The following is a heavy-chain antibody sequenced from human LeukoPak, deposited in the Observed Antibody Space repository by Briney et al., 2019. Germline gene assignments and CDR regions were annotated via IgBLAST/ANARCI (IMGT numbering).Heavy chain of an antibody. CDR1: GGSFSGSY. CDR2: INHSGST. CDR3: ARGLLVTYYDILTGCPLDY. D-gene: IGHD3-9*01. Sequence: PSETLSLTCAVYGGSFSGSYWSWIRQPPGKGLEWIGEINHSGSTNYNPSLKSRVTISVDTSKNQFSLKLSSVTAADTAVYYCARGLLVTYYDILTGCPLDYWGQGTLVTVSS. J-gene: IGHJ4*02. V-gene: IGHV4-34*01.